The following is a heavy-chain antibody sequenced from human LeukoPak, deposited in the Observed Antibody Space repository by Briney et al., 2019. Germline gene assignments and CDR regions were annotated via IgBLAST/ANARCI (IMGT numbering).Heavy chain of an antibody. CDR2: ISGSGGST. CDR3: ARDGEAFGWNYAFDY. V-gene: IGHV3-23*01. Sequence: PGGSLRLSCAASGFTFSSYAMSWVRQAPGKGLEWVSAISGSGGSTYYADSVKGRFTISRDNAKNSLYLQRNSLRAEDTAVYFCARDGEAFGWNYAFDYWGQGTLVTVSS. D-gene: IGHD1-7*01. CDR1: GFTFSSYA. J-gene: IGHJ4*02.